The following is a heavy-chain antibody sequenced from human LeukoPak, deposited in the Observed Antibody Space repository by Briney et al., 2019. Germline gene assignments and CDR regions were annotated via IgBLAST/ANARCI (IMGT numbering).Heavy chain of an antibody. CDR2: IRSKAYGGTT. Sequence: PGGSLRLSCAASGFTFNNYNMHWLRQAPGKGLEWVGFIRSKAYGGTTEYAASVKGRFTISRDDSKSIAYLQMNSLKTEDTAVYYCTRVMVGSSWYREEYYYGMDVWGQGTTVTVSS. J-gene: IGHJ6*02. CDR1: GFTFNNYN. CDR3: TRVMVGSSWYREEYYYGMDV. D-gene: IGHD6-13*01. V-gene: IGHV3-49*03.